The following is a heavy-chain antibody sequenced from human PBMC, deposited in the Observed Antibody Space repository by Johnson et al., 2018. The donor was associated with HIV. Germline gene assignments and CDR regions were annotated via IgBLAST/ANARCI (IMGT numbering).Heavy chain of an antibody. CDR2: ISYDGSNK. CDR3: SRERGSFEYSSSFAFDI. CDR1: GFTFSSYA. D-gene: IGHD6-6*01. J-gene: IGHJ3*02. Sequence: QVQLVESGGGVVQPGRSLRLSCAASGFTFSSYAMHWVRQAPGKGLEWVAVISYDGSNKYYADSVKGRFTISRDNSKNSLYLQMNSLRAEDTALYYWSRERGSFEYSSSFAFDIWGQGTMVTVSS. V-gene: IGHV3-30*04.